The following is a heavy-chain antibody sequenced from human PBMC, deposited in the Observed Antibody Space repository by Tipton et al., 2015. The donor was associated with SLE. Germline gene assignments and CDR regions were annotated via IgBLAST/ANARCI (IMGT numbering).Heavy chain of an antibody. D-gene: IGHD2-2*01. CDR3: ARLVPGEGWFDS. J-gene: IGHJ5*01. Sequence: TLSLTCAVYGGSFSGYYWSWIRQPPGKGLEWIGEINHSGSTNYNPSLKSRLTISVDTSKYQFSLRLSSVTAADTAVYYCARLVPGEGWFDSWGQGTLVSVSS. CDR1: GGSFSGYY. CDR2: INHSGST. V-gene: IGHV4-34*01.